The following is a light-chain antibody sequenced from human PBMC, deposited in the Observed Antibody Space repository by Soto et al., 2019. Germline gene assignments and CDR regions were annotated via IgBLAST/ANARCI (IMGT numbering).Light chain of an antibody. CDR1: PGITTN. CDR2: DGS. V-gene: IGKV3-11*01. Sequence: VLTPSLDTLSVSTGASATLTCRAGPGITTNFAWYQQKSGQSPRLLIYDGSTRATGVPTRFSGSRSGAEFTLTISSLEPEDFAVYYCQHRSNWPSWTFGEGTKVDIK. J-gene: IGKJ1*01. CDR3: QHRSNWPSWT.